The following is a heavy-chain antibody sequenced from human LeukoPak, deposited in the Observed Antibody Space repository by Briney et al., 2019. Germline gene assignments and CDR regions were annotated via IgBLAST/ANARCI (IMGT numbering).Heavy chain of an antibody. CDR2: IHNDGTEK. V-gene: IGHV3-30*02. CDR3: ANDGPLYSRGYYFAY. Sequence: GGSLRLSCAASGFTFSSYSMNWVRQAPGKGLEWVAFIHNDGTEKYYADSVKGRFTISRDNSKNTLYLQMNSLRPEDTAVYYCANDGPLYSRGYYFAYWGQGTQVTVSS. CDR1: GFTFSSYS. D-gene: IGHD6-19*01. J-gene: IGHJ4*02.